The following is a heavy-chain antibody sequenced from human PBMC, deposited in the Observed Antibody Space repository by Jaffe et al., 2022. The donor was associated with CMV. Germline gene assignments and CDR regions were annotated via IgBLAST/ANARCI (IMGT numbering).Heavy chain of an antibody. Sequence: EVQLVESGGGLVQPGGSLRLSCAASGFTFSSYSMNWVRQAPGKGLEWVSYISSSSSTIYYADSVKGRFTISRDNAKNSLYLQMNSLRDEDTAVYYCARGACSSTSCYDGYFDYWGQGTLVTVSS. CDR3: ARGACSSTSCYDGYFDY. J-gene: IGHJ4*02. CDR1: GFTFSSYS. D-gene: IGHD2-2*01. CDR2: ISSSSSTI. V-gene: IGHV3-48*02.